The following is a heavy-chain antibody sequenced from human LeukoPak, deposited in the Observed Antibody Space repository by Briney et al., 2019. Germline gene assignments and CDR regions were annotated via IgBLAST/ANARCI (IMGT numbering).Heavy chain of an antibody. CDR2: IRSSSSYI. CDR3: ARPGIAVAGEFFDY. Sequence: GGSLRLSCAASGFTFSSYSMSWVRQAPGKGLEWVSFIRSSSSYIYYADSVKGRFTISRDNAKNSLYLQMNSLRAEDTAVYYCARPGIAVAGEFFDYWGQGTLVTVSS. CDR1: GFTFSSYS. D-gene: IGHD6-19*01. V-gene: IGHV3-21*01. J-gene: IGHJ4*02.